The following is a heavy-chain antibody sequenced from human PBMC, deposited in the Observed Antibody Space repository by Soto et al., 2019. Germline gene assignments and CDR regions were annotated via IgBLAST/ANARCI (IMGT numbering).Heavy chain of an antibody. J-gene: IGHJ6*02. CDR2: IYSGGST. V-gene: IGHV3-53*01. CDR1: GFTVSTYY. CDR3: ARTSNSRGNNYFYYGLDV. Sequence: LRLSCAVSGFTVSTYYMSWVRQAPGKGLEWVSVIYSGGSTYYADSVRGRFTISRDSSKNTLHLQMNSLRAEDTAVYYCARTSNSRGNNYFYYGLDVWGQGTTVTVSS. D-gene: IGHD4-4*01.